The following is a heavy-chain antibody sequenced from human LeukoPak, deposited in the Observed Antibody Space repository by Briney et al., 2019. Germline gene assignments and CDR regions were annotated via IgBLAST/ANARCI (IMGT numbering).Heavy chain of an antibody. D-gene: IGHD3-3*01. CDR3: AKWSGNRPLYYFDY. J-gene: IGHJ4*02. CDR2: ISSSDGNSK. V-gene: IGHV3-30*18. CDR1: GFTFTCCG. Sequence: PGGSLRLSCGPSGFTFTCCGMHWVRQASGKGLERVAAISSSDGNSKYYADSVKGRFTISRDNSKSTVYLQMNSLRADDTAVYYCAKWSGNRPLYYFDYWGQGTLVTVSS.